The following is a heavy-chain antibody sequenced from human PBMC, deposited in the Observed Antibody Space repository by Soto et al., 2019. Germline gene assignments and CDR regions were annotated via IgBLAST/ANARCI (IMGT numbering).Heavy chain of an antibody. CDR1: GGSFSGYY. D-gene: IGHD2-2*01. Sequence: PSETLSLTCAVYGGSFSGYYWSWIRQPPGKGLEWIGEINHSGSTNYNPSLKSRVTISVDTSKNQFSLKLSSVTAADTALYYCASARLPAAYMDVWSQGSTVIVSS. CDR2: INHSGST. V-gene: IGHV4-34*01. J-gene: IGHJ6*02. CDR3: ASARLPAAYMDV.